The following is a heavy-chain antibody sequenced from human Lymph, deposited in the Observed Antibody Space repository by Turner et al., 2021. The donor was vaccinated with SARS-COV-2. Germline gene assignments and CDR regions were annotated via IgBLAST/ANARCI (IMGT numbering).Heavy chain of an antibody. J-gene: IGHJ6*02. V-gene: IGHV1-8*01. D-gene: IGHD2-2*01. Sequence: QVQLVQSGAEVKKPGASVKVSCKASGYTFTSYDINWVRQATGQGREWMGWMDPNSGNTGYAQKVSGRVTMTRDTSISTAYMELSSLRSEDTAVYYFARVHGHCTSTSCYCDYYFGMDVWGQGTTVTVSS. CDR2: MDPNSGNT. CDR1: GYTFTSYD. CDR3: ARVHGHCTSTSCYCDYYFGMDV.